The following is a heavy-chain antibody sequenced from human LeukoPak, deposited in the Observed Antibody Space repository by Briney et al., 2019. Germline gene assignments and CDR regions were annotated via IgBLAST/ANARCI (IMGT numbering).Heavy chain of an antibody. D-gene: IGHD1-26*01. CDR3: ASSGSGKYYYYYMDV. Sequence: GGTLRLSCAASGFTFSRHGMNWVRQAPGKGLEWVANIKQDGSEKYYVDSVKGRFTISRDNAKNSLYLQMNSLRAEDTAVYYCASSGSGKYYYYYMDVWGKGTTVTVSS. V-gene: IGHV3-7*01. CDR2: IKQDGSEK. J-gene: IGHJ6*03. CDR1: GFTFSRHG.